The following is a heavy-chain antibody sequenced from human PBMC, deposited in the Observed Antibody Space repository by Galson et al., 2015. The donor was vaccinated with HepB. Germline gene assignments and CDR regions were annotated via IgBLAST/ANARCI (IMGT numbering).Heavy chain of an antibody. J-gene: IGHJ6*02. CDR3: ARASLQLQFYYYYYGMDV. CDR1: GGTFSSYA. D-gene: IGHD4-11*01. CDR2: IIPIFGTA. Sequence: SVKVSCKASGGTFSSYAISWVRQAPGQGLEWMGGIIPIFGTANYAQKFQGRVTITADESTSTAYMELSSLRSEDTAVYYCARASLQLQFYYYYYGMDVWGQGTTVTVSS. V-gene: IGHV1-69*13.